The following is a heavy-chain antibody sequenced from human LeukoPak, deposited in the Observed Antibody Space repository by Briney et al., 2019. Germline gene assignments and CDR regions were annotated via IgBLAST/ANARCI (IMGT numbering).Heavy chain of an antibody. CDR2: INSDGSST. J-gene: IGHJ3*02. D-gene: IGHD6-13*01. V-gene: IGHV3-74*01. Sequence: GGSLRLSCAASGFTFSSYWMHWVRQAPGKGLVWVSRINSDGSSTSYADSVKGRFTISRDNAKNTLYLQMNSLRAEDTAVYYCAKAPSSRIAAAGTYAFDIWGQGTMVTVSS. CDR3: AKAPSSRIAAAGTYAFDI. CDR1: GFTFSSYW.